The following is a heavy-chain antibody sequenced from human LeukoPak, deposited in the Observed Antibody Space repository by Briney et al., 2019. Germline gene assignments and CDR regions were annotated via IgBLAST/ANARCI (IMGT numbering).Heavy chain of an antibody. CDR2: MNPNSGNT. J-gene: IGHJ4*02. CDR1: GYTFTSYD. CDR3: ARLSSLEQYYYDSSGYLGY. Sequence: ASVKVCCKASGYTFTSYDINWVRQATGQGLEWMGWMNPNSGNTGYAQKFQGRVTMTRNTSISTAYMELSSLRSEDTAVYYCARLSSLEQYYYDSSGYLGYWGQGTLVTVSS. V-gene: IGHV1-8*01. D-gene: IGHD3-22*01.